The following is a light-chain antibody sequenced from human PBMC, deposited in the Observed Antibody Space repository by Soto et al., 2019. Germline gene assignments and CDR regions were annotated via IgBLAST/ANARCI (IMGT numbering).Light chain of an antibody. CDR3: SSYAGTNTVV. CDR1: SSDVGAYNY. J-gene: IGLJ2*01. CDR2: EVT. Sequence: QSALTQPPSASGSPGQSVTISCTGTSSDVGAYNYVSWYQQHPGKAPKLMIYEVTKRPSGVPGRFSGSKSGNTASLTVSGLQAEDEADYYCSSYAGTNTVVFGGGTKVTVL. V-gene: IGLV2-8*01.